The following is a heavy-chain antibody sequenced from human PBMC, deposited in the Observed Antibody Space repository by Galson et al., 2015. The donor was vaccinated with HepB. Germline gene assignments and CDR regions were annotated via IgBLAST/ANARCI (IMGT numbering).Heavy chain of an antibody. J-gene: IGHJ4*02. CDR1: GGSISSSSYY. V-gene: IGHV4-39*01. D-gene: IGHD3-10*01. Sequence: TLSLTCTVSGGSISSSSYYWGWIRQPPGKGLEWIGSIYYSGSTYYNPSLKSRVTISVDTSKNQFSLKLSSVTAADTAVYYCAGMPYYYGSGRECPLWWGQGTLVTVSS. CDR2: IYYSGST. CDR3: AGMPYYYGSGRECPLW.